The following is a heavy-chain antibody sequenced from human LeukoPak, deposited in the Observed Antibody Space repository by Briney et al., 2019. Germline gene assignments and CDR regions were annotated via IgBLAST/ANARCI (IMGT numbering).Heavy chain of an antibody. V-gene: IGHV1-69*13. J-gene: IGHJ6*02. CDR3: ARGRDLNGDASYYYYYGMDV. CDR1: GGTFSSYA. Sequence: GASVKVSCKASGGTFSSYAISWVRQAPGQGLEWMGGIIPIFGTANYAQKFQGRVTITADESTSTAYMELSSLRSEDTAVYYCARGRDLNGDASYYYYYGMDVWAKGPRSPSP. D-gene: IGHD3-16*01. CDR2: IIPIFGTA.